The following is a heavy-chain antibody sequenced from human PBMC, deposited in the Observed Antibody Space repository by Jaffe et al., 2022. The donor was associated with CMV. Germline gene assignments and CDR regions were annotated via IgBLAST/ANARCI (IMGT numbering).Heavy chain of an antibody. J-gene: IGHJ4*02. V-gene: IGHV2-70*15. CDR2: IDWDDDK. CDR3: ARIQGTYSSGWLLFDY. D-gene: IGHD6-19*01. Sequence: QVTLRESGPALVKPTQTLTLTCTFSGFSLSTSGMCVSWIRQPPGKALEWLARIDWDDDKYYSTSLKTRLTISKDTSKNQVVLTMTNMDPVDTATYYCARIQGTYSSGWLLFDYWGQGTLVTVSS. CDR1: GFSLSTSGMC.